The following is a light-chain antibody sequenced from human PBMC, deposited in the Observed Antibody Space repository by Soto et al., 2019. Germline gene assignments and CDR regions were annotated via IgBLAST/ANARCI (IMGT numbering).Light chain of an antibody. CDR1: QRITSY. J-gene: IGKJ2*01. CDR2: DAT. Sequence: EVVLTQSPATLSLSPGERATLSCRASQRITSYLAWYQQKPGQAPRLLIYDATNRVAGVPARFSGSRSGTDFPLPISTLQPEDFAVYYCQQRSDWQYTFGQGTKVELK. CDR3: QQRSDWQYT. V-gene: IGKV3-11*01.